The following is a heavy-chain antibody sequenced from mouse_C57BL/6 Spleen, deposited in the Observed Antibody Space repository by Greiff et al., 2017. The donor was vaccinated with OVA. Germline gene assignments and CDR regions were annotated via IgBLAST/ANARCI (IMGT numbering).Heavy chain of an antibody. CDR1: GYAFSSSW. D-gene: IGHD2-1*01. Sequence: QVQLQQSGPELVKPGASVKISCKASGYAFSSSWMNWVKQRPGKGLEWIGRIYPGDGDTNYNGKFKGKATLTAAKSSSTAYMQLSSLTSEDSAVYFCARDGNYPYAMDYWGQGTSVTVSS. CDR2: IYPGDGDT. V-gene: IGHV1-82*01. J-gene: IGHJ4*01. CDR3: ARDGNYPYAMDY.